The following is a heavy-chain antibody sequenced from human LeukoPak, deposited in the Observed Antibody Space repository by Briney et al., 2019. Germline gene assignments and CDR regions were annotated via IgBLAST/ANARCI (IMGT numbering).Heavy chain of an antibody. V-gene: IGHV3-23*01. Sequence: PGGSLRLSCAASGFTFSSYAMSWVRQAPGKGLEWVSDINGSGGSTYYADSVKGRFTISRDNSKNTLYLQMNSLRAEDTAVYYCAHGTVYQLDYWGQGTLVTVSS. CDR1: GFTFSSYA. D-gene: IGHD2-8*01. CDR3: AHGTVYQLDY. CDR2: INGSGGST. J-gene: IGHJ4*02.